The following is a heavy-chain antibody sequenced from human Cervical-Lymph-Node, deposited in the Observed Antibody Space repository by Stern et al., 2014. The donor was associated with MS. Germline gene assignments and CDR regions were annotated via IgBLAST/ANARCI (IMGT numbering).Heavy chain of an antibody. V-gene: IGHV3-53*01. Sequence: EVHLVESGGGLIQPGGSLRLSCVASGFTVSTTFMSWVRQAPGKGLEWVSVVYGVGHTYYADSVKGRFTISRDISKNTLFLQMDSLRGEDTAVYYCARTAATRHFDHWGQGSLVTVSP. CDR2: VYGVGHT. CDR3: ARTAATRHFDH. J-gene: IGHJ4*02. CDR1: GFTVSTTF. D-gene: IGHD2-2*01.